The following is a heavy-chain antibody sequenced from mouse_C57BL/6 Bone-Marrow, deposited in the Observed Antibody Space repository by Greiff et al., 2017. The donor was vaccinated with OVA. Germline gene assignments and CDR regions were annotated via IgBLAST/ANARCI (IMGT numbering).Heavy chain of an antibody. Sequence: QVQLKESGPELVKPGASVKISCKASGYSFTSYYIHWVKQRPGQGLEWIGWIYPGSGNTKYNEKFKGKATLTADTSSSTAYMQLSSLTSEDSAVDYCARGDYGSSYGYWGQGTTLTVSS. V-gene: IGHV1-66*01. J-gene: IGHJ2*01. D-gene: IGHD1-1*01. CDR3: ARGDYGSSYGY. CDR2: IYPGSGNT. CDR1: GYSFTSYY.